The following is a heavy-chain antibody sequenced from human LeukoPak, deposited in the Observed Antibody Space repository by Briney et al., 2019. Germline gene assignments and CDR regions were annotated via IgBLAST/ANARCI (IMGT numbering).Heavy chain of an antibody. CDR1: GYSFINYW. CDR3: ARPSSTSRGVPDAKDWFDP. D-gene: IGHD2-2*01. Sequence: GESLKISCEASGYSFINYWIGWVRQMPGKGLEWMGTIYPGDSDIRYSPSFQGQVSISADKSTSTAYVQWSSLKGSDTAIYYCARPSSTSRGVPDAKDWFDPWGQGTLVTVSS. J-gene: IGHJ5*02. CDR2: IYPGDSDI. V-gene: IGHV5-51*01.